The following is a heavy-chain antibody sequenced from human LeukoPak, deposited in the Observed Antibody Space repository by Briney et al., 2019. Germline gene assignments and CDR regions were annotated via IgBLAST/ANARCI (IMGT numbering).Heavy chain of an antibody. D-gene: IGHD2-15*01. V-gene: IGHV4-4*07. CDR2: IYASGNT. CDR1: GASISTYY. CDR3: VKDGPLGSDF. J-gene: IGHJ4*02. Sequence: TSETLSLTCTISGASISTYYWSWIRQPAGKALEWIGRIYASGNTYKNPSLESRVTMSVDTSNNQFTLNLTSVTGADTAMYYCVKDGPLGSDFWGQGTQVTVSS.